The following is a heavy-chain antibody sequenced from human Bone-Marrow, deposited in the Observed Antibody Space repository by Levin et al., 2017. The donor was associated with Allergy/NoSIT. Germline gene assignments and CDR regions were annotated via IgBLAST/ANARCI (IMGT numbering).Heavy chain of an antibody. V-gene: IGHV4-34*01. CDR1: GGSFSGYY. J-gene: IGHJ4*02. Sequence: SQTLSLTCAVYGGSFSGYYWSWIRQPPGKGLEWIGEINHSGSTNYNPSLKSRVTISADTSKNQFSLKLSSVTAADTAVYYCARGNGGYWGQGTLVTVSS. CDR3: ARGNGGY. D-gene: IGHD2-8*01. CDR2: INHSGST.